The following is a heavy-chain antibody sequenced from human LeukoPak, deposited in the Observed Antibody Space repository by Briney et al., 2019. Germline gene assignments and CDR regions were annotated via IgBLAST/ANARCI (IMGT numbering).Heavy chain of an antibody. CDR2: INPNSGGT. CDR3: ARDVWSSYDSGDV. CDR1: GYTFTGYY. Sequence: ASVKVSCKASGYTFTGYYMHWVRQAPGQGLEWMGWINPNSGGTNYVQKFQGRVTMTRDTSISTAYMELSRLRYDDTAVYYCARDVWSSYDSGDVWGKGTTVTVSS. D-gene: IGHD5-12*01. J-gene: IGHJ6*04. V-gene: IGHV1-2*02.